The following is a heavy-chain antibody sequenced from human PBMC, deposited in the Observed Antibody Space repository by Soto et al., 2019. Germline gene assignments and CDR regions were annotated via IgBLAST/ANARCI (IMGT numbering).Heavy chain of an antibody. D-gene: IGHD3-3*01. CDR3: ARVTPHYDFWSGGAGYFDY. CDR2: IYYSGST. J-gene: IGHJ4*02. CDR1: GGSISSYY. Sequence: SETLSLTGTVSGGSISSYYWSWVRQPPGKGKEWIGYIYYSGSTNYNPSLKSRVTISVDTSKNQFSLKLSSVTAADTAVYYCARVTPHYDFWSGGAGYFDYSGQGTLVSVAS. V-gene: IGHV4-59*01.